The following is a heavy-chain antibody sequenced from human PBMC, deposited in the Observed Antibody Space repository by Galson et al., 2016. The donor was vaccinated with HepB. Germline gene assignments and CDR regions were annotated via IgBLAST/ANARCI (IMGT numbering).Heavy chain of an antibody. D-gene: IGHD1-26*01. CDR1: EFMISSNY. CDR3: ARAAVAAIKQPFDP. CDR2: FYSGGST. Sequence: SLRLSCAVSEFMISSNYMTWVRQAPGKGLEWVSVFYSGGSTYYTDSVKGRFTISRDNSKNTMYLQMNSLRVEDTAVYYCARAAVAAIKQPFDPWGQGALVTVSS. V-gene: IGHV3-53*01. J-gene: IGHJ5*02.